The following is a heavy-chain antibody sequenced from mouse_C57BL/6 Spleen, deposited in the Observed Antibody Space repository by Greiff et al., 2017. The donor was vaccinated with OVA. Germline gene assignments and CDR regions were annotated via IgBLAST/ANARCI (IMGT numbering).Heavy chain of an antibody. Sequence: QVQLQQPGAELVKPGASVKLSCKASGYTFTSYWMQWVKQRPGQGLEWIGEIDPSDSYTNYTQKFKGKATLTVDTSSSTAYMQLSSLTSEDSAVYYCARRGLGPYWYFDVWGTGTTVTVSS. V-gene: IGHV1-50*01. J-gene: IGHJ1*03. CDR3: ARRGLGPYWYFDV. CDR2: IDPSDSYT. CDR1: GYTFTSYW.